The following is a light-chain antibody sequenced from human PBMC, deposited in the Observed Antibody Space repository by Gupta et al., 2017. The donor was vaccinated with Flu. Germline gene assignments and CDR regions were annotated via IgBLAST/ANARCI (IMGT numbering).Light chain of an antibody. CDR2: RKN. CDR3: SSGDDSIQGPWV. CDR1: NSNIGSHT. Sequence: QSVLTQPPSASGTPVQRVTISCSGNNSNIGSHTVNWYQQLPGTAPNRLIERKNQRPSGVHDRCSCDTDCDSASPVTSGRQCEDDADDYCSSGDDSIQGPWVFGGGTILTVL. V-gene: IGLV1-44*01. J-gene: IGLJ3*02.